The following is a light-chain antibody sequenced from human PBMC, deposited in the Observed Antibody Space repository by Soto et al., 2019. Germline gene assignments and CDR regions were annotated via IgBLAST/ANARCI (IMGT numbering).Light chain of an antibody. V-gene: IGKV1-5*01. CDR2: DAS. CDR1: QSISSW. Sequence: DIQLTQSPSTLSASMGDRVTITCRASQSISSWLAWYQQKPGKAPKLLIYDASSLESGVPSRFSGSVSGTEFTLTISSLQPDDFATYYCQQYGSYSPTFGQGTKVDI. J-gene: IGKJ1*01. CDR3: QQYGSYSPT.